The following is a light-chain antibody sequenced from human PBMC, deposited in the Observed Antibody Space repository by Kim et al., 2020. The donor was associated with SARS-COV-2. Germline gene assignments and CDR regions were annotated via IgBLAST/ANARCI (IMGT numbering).Light chain of an antibody. CDR3: QSADSSGTYQV. V-gene: IGLV3-25*03. Sequence: SYELTQPPSVSVSPGQTARITCSGDALPKQYAYWYQQKPGQAPVLVIYKDSERPSGIPERFSGSSSGTIVTLTISGVQAEDEADYYCQSADSSGTYQVFGGGTQLTVL. CDR2: KDS. CDR1: ALPKQY. J-gene: IGLJ3*02.